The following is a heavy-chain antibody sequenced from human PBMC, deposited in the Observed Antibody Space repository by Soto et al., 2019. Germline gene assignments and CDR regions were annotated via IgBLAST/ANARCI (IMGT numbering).Heavy chain of an antibody. CDR1: GFTFSSYA. CDR2: ISGSGGST. J-gene: IGHJ4*02. V-gene: IGHV3-23*01. Sequence: GGSLRLSCAASGFTFSSYAMSWGRQAPGKGLEWVSAISGSGGSTYYADSVKGRFTISRDNSKNTLYLQMNSLRAEDTAVYYCAKDPHPVWSGYYPFDYWGPGTLVTVSS. CDR3: AKDPHPVWSGYYPFDY. D-gene: IGHD3-3*01.